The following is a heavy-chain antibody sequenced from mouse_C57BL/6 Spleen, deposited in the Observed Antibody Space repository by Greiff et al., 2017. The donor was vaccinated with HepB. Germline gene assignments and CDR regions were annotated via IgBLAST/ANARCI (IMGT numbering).Heavy chain of an antibody. CDR2: IYPGDGDT. CDR3: ARYHYGSSLFDY. V-gene: IGHV1-80*01. J-gene: IGHJ2*01. CDR1: GYAFSSYW. D-gene: IGHD1-1*01. Sequence: QVHVKQSGAELVKPGASVKISCKASGYAFSSYWMNWVKQRPGKGLEWIGQIYPGDGDTNYNGKFKGKATLTADKSSSTAYMQLSSLTSEDSAVYFCARYHYGSSLFDYWGQGTTLTVSS.